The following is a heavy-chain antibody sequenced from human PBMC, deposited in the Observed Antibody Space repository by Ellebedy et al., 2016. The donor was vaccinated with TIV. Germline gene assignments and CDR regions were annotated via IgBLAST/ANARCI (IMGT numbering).Heavy chain of an antibody. CDR1: GASMSRSDYY. CDR3: ARYSGTRGWEPDY. Sequence: SETLSLTXAVSGASMSRSDYYWGWIRQPPGKGLEWIWSASHSGSTYYNPSLKSRAIIFVDTSKNQFSLNVRSVTAADTAVYYCARYSGTRGWEPDYWGQGTLVAVSS. V-gene: IGHV4-39*07. D-gene: IGHD6-19*01. CDR2: ASHSGST. J-gene: IGHJ4*02.